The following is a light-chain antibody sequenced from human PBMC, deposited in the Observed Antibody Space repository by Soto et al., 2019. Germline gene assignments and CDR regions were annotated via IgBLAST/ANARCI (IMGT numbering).Light chain of an antibody. CDR3: QQYENFPIT. V-gene: IGKV1-33*01. Sequence: DIQMTLSPSSLSASVGPRFTISCQASQDITKYLNWYQKKKGKAPQLLIYDASNLETGVPSRLSGSGYGTDFILTISSMQTEDIETYYCQQYENFPITFGQGTRLEIK. CDR1: QDITKY. CDR2: DAS. J-gene: IGKJ5*01.